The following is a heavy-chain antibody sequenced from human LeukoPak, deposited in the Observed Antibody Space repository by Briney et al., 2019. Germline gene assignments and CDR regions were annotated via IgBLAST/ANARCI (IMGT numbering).Heavy chain of an antibody. J-gene: IGHJ4*02. V-gene: IGHV1-2*02. CDR2: INPNSGGT. Sequence: ASVKVSCKASGYTFTGYYMHWVRQAPGQGLEWMGWINPNSGGTNYAQKFQGRVTMTRDTSISTACMELSRLRSDDTAVYYCARDYYGSGSYYNAVDYWGQGTLVTVSS. CDR3: ARDYYGSGSYYNAVDY. CDR1: GYTFTGYY. D-gene: IGHD3-10*01.